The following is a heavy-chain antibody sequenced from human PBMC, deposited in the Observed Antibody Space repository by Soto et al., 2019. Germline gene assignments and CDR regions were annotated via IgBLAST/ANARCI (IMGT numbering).Heavy chain of an antibody. J-gene: IGHJ4*02. CDR1: GYTFTTYA. Sequence: EASVKVSCKASGYTFTTYAIAWVRQAPGQGLEWMGWISGYNGNTDYAQKFQGKITMTTDTSTNTAYLELTSLTSDDTAVYYCARSGGSSSPLHYWGQGTLVTVS. CDR2: ISGYNGNT. CDR3: ARSGGSSSPLHY. D-gene: IGHD6-6*01. V-gene: IGHV1-18*01.